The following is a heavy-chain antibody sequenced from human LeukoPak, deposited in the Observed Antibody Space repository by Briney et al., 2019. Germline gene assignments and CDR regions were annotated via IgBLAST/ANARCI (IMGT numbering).Heavy chain of an antibody. CDR2: INPRDSDT. D-gene: IGHD2/OR15-2a*01. CDR3: ARHTSHADY. V-gene: IGHV5-51*01. Sequence: VESLKIYCKGSGYDFSTNWIGWMRQMPGKGLEWMGIINPRDSDTRYSPSFQGQVTISADRSISTAYLQWSSLKAADTAMYYCARHTSHADYWGQGTLVSVSS. CDR1: GYDFSTNW. J-gene: IGHJ4*02.